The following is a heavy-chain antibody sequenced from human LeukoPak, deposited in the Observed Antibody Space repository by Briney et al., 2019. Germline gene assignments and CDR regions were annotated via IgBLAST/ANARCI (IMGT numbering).Heavy chain of an antibody. Sequence: SVKVSCKASGGTFSSYAISWVRQAPGQGLEWMGRIIPILGIANYAQKFQGRVTITADKSTSTAYMELSSLRSEDTAVYYCASAAGGGWFDPWGQGTLVTVSS. D-gene: IGHD2-15*01. V-gene: IGHV1-69*04. J-gene: IGHJ5*02. CDR2: IIPILGIA. CDR3: ASAAGGGWFDP. CDR1: GGTFSSYA.